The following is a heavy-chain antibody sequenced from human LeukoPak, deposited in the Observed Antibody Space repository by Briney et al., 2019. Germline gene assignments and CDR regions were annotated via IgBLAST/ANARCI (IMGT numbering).Heavy chain of an antibody. J-gene: IGHJ4*02. CDR3: ARGYIGYYDSSGYAFDY. D-gene: IGHD3-22*01. V-gene: IGHV3-23*01. CDR1: GFTFTTYG. CDR2: ITGSGDRT. Sequence: GGSLRLSCVASGFTFTTYGMNWVRQAPGKGLEWVSGITGSGDRTYYADSVKGRFTISRDNAKNTLYLQMNSLRAEDTAVYYCARGYIGYYDSSGYAFDYWGQGTLVTVSS.